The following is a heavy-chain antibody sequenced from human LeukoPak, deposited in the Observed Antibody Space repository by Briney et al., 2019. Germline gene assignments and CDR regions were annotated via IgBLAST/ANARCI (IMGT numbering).Heavy chain of an antibody. D-gene: IGHD6-19*01. V-gene: IGHV1-2*02. CDR3: ARYNYNSGWPDAFDI. Sequence: ASGKVSCKASGYTFTGYYMHWVRQAPGQGLEWMGFINPNTGGTHYAQKFQGRVTVTGDTSISTAYMELSSLRSDDTAVYYCARYNYNSGWPDAFDIWGQGTMVTVSS. CDR1: GYTFTGYY. CDR2: INPNTGGT. J-gene: IGHJ3*02.